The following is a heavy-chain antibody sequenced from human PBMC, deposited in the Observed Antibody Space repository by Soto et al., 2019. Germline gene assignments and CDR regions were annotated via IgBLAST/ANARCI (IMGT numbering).Heavy chain of an antibody. CDR1: GFTFSSYG. V-gene: IGHV3-30*18. CDR2: ISYDGSNK. Sequence: QVQLVESGGGVVQPGRSLRLSCAASGFTFSSYGMHWVRQAPGKGLEWVAVISYDGSNKYYADSVKGRFTISRDNSKNTLYLQMNSLRAEDTAVYYCAKDGLLWFGEGDDAFDIWGQGTMVTVSS. J-gene: IGHJ3*02. D-gene: IGHD3-10*01. CDR3: AKDGLLWFGEGDDAFDI.